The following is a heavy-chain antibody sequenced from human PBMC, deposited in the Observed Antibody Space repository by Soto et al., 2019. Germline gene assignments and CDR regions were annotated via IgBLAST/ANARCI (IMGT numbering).Heavy chain of an antibody. CDR3: VKVHCDTTTCGWNDAFDV. V-gene: IGHV3-30*18. CDR1: RFSFNRYS. D-gene: IGHD2-2*01. J-gene: IGHJ3*01. Sequence: QVQLVESGGDVVQPGRSLRLSCAASRFSFNRYSMHWVRQPPGKGLEWVAAISYEGSDANYADSVKGRFTITRDNPENTLYLQMNSLRPDDTAVYYCVKVHCDTTTCGWNDAFDVWGQGTMVTVSS. CDR2: ISYEGSDA.